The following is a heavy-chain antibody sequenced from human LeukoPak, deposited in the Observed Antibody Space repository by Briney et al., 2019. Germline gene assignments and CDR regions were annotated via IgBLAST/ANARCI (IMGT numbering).Heavy chain of an antibody. Sequence: GGSLRLSCAASGFSFSSYEMNWVRQAPGKGLEWVSYISSSGGTIYYADSVKGRFTISRDNAKNSPFLQMNSLRAEDTAVYYCARVVNQLPYSWGQGALVTVSS. CDR3: ARVVNQLPYS. V-gene: IGHV3-48*03. J-gene: IGHJ4*02. CDR1: GFSFSSYE. D-gene: IGHD2-2*01. CDR2: ISSSGGTI.